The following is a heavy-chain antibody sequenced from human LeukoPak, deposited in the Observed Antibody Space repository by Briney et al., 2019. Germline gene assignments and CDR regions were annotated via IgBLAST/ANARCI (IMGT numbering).Heavy chain of an antibody. CDR2: ISSSSSYI. CDR3: ARNLSSWFDP. J-gene: IGHJ5*02. CDR1: GFTFSSYN. D-gene: IGHD3-9*01. Sequence: GGSLRLSCAASGFTFSSYNMNWVRQAPGKGLEWVSSISSSSSYIYYADSLKGRFTISRDNAKNSLFLQMNSLRAEDTAVYYCARNLSSWFDPWGQGTLVTVSS. V-gene: IGHV3-21*01.